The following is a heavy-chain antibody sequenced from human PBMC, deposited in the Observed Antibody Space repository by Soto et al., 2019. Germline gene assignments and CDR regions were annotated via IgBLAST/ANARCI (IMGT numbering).Heavy chain of an antibody. V-gene: IGHV4-31*03. D-gene: IGHD5-12*01. CDR2: IYYSGST. CDR1: SGSISIGVYW. Sequence: KPSESLSLTCTVSSGSISIGVYWWGWIRDHPGKGLEWIGYIYYSGSTYYNPSLKSRVTISVDTSKNQFSLKLSSVTAADTAVYYCARDHGRGVATIDYWGQGTLVTVSS. J-gene: IGHJ4*02. CDR3: ARDHGRGVATIDY.